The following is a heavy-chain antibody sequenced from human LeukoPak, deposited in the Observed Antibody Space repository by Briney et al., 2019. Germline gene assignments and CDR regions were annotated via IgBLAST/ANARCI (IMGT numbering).Heavy chain of an antibody. CDR2: ISRSSSYI. CDR1: GFTFSSYS. Sequence: GGSLRLSCAASGFTFSSYSMNWVRQAPGKGLEWVSSISRSSSYIYYADSVKGRFTLSRDNAKNSLYLQMNSLRAEDTAVYYCARDGDSIAARQDYWGQGTLVTVSS. J-gene: IGHJ4*02. V-gene: IGHV3-21*01. D-gene: IGHD6-6*01. CDR3: ARDGDSIAARQDY.